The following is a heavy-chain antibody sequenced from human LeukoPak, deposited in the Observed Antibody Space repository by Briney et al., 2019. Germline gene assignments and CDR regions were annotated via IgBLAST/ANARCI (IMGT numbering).Heavy chain of an antibody. CDR1: GFTFSSYN. J-gene: IGHJ4*02. Sequence: GGSLRLSCAASGFTFSSYNINWVRQAPGKGLEWVSSISGSSGYIYYADSAKGRFTISRDNAKNSVYLQMNSLRAEDTAVYYCAKHDYGDFFDYWGQGTLVTVSS. CDR2: ISGSSGYI. CDR3: AKHDYGDFFDY. V-gene: IGHV3-21*01. D-gene: IGHD4-17*01.